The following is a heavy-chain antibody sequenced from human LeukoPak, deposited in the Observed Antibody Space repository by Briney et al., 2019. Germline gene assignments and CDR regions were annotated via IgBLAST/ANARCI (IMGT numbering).Heavy chain of an antibody. CDR3: ARVRSRIAAACTQLNWFDP. CDR2: INHSGST. V-gene: IGHV4-34*01. Sequence: KPSETLSLTCAVYGGSFSGYYWSWIRQPPGKGLEWIGEINHSGSTNYNPSLKERVTISVDTSKNQLSLKLSSVTAADTAVYYCARVRSRIAAACTQLNWFDPWGQGTLVTVSS. J-gene: IGHJ5*02. CDR1: GGSFSGYY. D-gene: IGHD6-13*01.